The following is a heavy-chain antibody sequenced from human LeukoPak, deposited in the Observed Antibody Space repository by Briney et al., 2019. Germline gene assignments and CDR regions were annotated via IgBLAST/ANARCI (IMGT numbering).Heavy chain of an antibody. V-gene: IGHV3-30*18. CDR3: AKDRDPPLIAAAGSSLDY. D-gene: IGHD6-13*01. CDR2: ISYDGSNK. J-gene: IGHJ4*02. CDR1: GFTFSSYG. Sequence: PGGSLRLSCAASGFTFSSYGMHWVRQAPGKGLEWVAVISYDGSNKYYADSVKGRFTISRDNSKNTLYLQMNSLRAEDTAVYYCAKDRDPPLIAAAGSSLDYWGQGTLVTVSS.